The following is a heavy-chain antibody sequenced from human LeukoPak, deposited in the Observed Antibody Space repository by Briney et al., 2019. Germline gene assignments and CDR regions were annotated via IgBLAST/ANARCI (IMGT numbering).Heavy chain of an antibody. CDR2: SNSDGTAT. V-gene: IGHV3-74*01. Sequence: GGSLRLSCAASGFTSSSYWMHWVRQAPGKGLVWVSRSNSDGTATTYADSVKGRFTTSRDNAKNTLYLHMHSLGAEDTAVYYCARPHYYYDSSGLQYYMDVWGKGTTVIISS. CDR3: ARPHYYYDSSGLQYYMDV. D-gene: IGHD3-22*01. J-gene: IGHJ6*03. CDR1: GFTSSSYW.